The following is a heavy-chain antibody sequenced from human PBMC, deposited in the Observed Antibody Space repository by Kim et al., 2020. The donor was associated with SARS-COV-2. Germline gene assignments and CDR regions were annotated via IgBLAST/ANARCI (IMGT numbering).Heavy chain of an antibody. D-gene: IGHD3-10*01. Sequence: GGSLRLSCAASGFTFSGSAMHWVRQASGKGLEWVGRIRSKANSYATAYAASVKGRFTISRDDSKNTAYLQMNSLKTEDTAVYYCTRRVTMVRGVNYYGMDVWGQGTTVTVSS. CDR3: TRRVTMVRGVNYYGMDV. CDR2: IRSKANSYAT. V-gene: IGHV3-73*01. CDR1: GFTFSGSA. J-gene: IGHJ6*02.